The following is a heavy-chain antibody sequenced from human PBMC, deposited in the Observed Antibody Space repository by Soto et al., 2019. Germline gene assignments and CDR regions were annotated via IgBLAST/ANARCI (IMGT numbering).Heavy chain of an antibody. Sequence: EVQLVESGGGLVQPGGSLRLSCAASGFTFSDYSMNWVRQAPGKGLEWVSYIRSSGNTIYYADSVRGRFTISRDSAENSLYLQMNSLRVEDTAVYYCASEGSSRSYYYDYWGQGTLVTVSS. CDR1: GFTFSDYS. J-gene: IGHJ4*02. D-gene: IGHD6-13*01. V-gene: IGHV3-48*01. CDR3: ASEGSSRSYYYDY. CDR2: IRSSGNTI.